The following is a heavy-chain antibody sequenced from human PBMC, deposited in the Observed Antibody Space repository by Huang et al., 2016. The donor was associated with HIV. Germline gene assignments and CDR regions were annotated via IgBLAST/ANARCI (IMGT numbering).Heavy chain of an antibody. V-gene: IGHV3-74*01. J-gene: IGHJ3*02. CDR2: IKIDGRTT. Sequence: EEHLVESGGGLVQPGGSLRLSCEASGFKFSNYWMQWVERIKIDGRTTDYAESVKGRFTISRDNAKNTLYLQMSSLTAEDTAIYYCARAGGFEIWGQGTVVTVSS. CDR3: ARAGGFEI. CDR1: GFKFSNYW. D-gene: IGHD2-15*01.